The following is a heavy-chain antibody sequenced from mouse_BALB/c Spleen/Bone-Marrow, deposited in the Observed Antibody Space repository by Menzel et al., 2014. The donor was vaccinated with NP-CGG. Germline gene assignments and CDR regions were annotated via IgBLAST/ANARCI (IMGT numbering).Heavy chain of an antibody. CDR2: IDPASGNT. D-gene: IGHD1-1*01. J-gene: IGHJ2*01. CDR1: GFNIKDTY. CDR3: VSYYYGNYFDS. V-gene: IGHV14-3*02. Sequence: VQLQQSGAELVKPGASVKLSCTASGFNIKDTYMHWVKQRPEQGLEWIGRIDPASGNTKYDPKFQGKATITADTSSNTAYLQLSSLTSEDTAVYYCVSYYYGNYFDSWGQGTTLTVSS.